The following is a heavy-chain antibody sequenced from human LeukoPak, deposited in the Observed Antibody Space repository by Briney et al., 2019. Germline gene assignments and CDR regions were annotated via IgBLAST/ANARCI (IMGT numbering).Heavy chain of an antibody. V-gene: IGHV4-4*02. CDR2: IYHSGST. D-gene: IGHD1-1*01. CDR3: AREGNELSSSAFDI. Sequence: GSLRLSCAASGFTVSSNYMSWVRQPPGKGLEWIGEIYHSGSTNYNPSLKSRVTISVDKSKNQFSLKLSSVTAADTAVYYCAREGNELSSSAFDIWGQGTMVTVSS. CDR1: GFTVSSNY. J-gene: IGHJ3*02.